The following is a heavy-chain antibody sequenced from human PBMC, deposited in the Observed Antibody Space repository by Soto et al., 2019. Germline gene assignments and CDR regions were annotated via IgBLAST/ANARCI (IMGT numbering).Heavy chain of an antibody. CDR3: AKDRGWLDLGMDV. V-gene: IGHV3-30*18. CDR1: GFTFSSYG. J-gene: IGHJ6*02. CDR2: ISYDGSNK. D-gene: IGHD6-19*01. Sequence: QVQLVESGGGVVQPGRSLRLSCAASGFTFSSYGMLWVRQAPGKGLEWVAVISYDGSNKYYADSVKGRFTISRDNSKNTLYLQMNSLRAEDTAVYYCAKDRGWLDLGMDVWGQGTTVTVSS.